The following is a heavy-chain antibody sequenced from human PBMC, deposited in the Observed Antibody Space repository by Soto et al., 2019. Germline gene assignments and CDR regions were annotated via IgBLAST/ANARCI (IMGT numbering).Heavy chain of an antibody. V-gene: IGHV4-59*01. Sequence: SETLSLTCTVSGGSISSYYWSWIRQPPGKGLEWIGYIYYSGSTNYNPSLKSRVTISVDTSKNQFSLKLSSVTAADTAVYYCARERSYYDFWSGYSVGWFDPRGQGTLVTVSS. CDR2: IYYSGST. CDR3: ARERSYYDFWSGYSVGWFDP. J-gene: IGHJ5*02. CDR1: GGSISSYY. D-gene: IGHD3-3*01.